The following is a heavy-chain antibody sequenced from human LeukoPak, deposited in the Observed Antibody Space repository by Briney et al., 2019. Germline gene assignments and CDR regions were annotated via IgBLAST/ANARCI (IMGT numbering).Heavy chain of an antibody. CDR2: ISSSSSYI. V-gene: IGHV3-21*04. Sequence: GGSLRLSCAASGFTFSSYSMNWVRQAPGKGLEWVSSISSSSSYIYYADSVKGRFTISRDNAKNSLYLQMNSLRAEDTALYHCARAGGLYYYYGMDVWGQGTTVTVSS. CDR3: ARAGGLYYYYGMDV. J-gene: IGHJ6*02. CDR1: GFTFSSYS.